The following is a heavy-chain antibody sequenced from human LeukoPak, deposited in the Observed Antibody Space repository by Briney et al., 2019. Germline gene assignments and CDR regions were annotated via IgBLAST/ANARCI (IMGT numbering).Heavy chain of an antibody. CDR1: GGSLSGYY. Sequence: SETLSLTCAVYGGSLSGYYWSWIRQPPGKGLEWIGEINHSGSTNYNPSLKSRVTTSVDTSKNQFSLKLSSVTAADTAVYYCARGLGEREVDYWGQGTLVTVSS. CDR3: ARGLGEREVDY. D-gene: IGHD3-16*01. J-gene: IGHJ4*02. V-gene: IGHV4-34*01. CDR2: INHSGST.